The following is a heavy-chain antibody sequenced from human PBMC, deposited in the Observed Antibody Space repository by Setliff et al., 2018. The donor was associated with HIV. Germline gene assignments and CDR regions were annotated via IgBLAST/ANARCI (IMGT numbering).Heavy chain of an antibody. Sequence: ASVKVSCKASGYTFTGYYMHWVRQAPGQGLEWMGWINPNSGGTNYAQKFQGRVTMTRDTSISTAYMELSRLRSDDTAVYYCARDTWFGESEDPFYYYMDVWGKGTTVTVSS. D-gene: IGHD3-10*01. J-gene: IGHJ6*03. CDR2: INPNSGGT. V-gene: IGHV1-2*02. CDR1: GYTFTGYY. CDR3: ARDTWFGESEDPFYYYMDV.